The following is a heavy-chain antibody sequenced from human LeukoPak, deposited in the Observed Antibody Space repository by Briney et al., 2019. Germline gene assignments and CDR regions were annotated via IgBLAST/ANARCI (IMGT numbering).Heavy chain of an antibody. CDR3: ARAFVTAAGFFDT. D-gene: IGHD6-13*01. CDR1: GFTVSSSY. Sequence: GGSLRLSCAASGFTVSSSYMSWVRQAPGMGLEWVSVIYSGGDTHYAGSVKGRFTISRDNSVNTLYLQMNSLRTEDTTVYYCARAFVTAAGFFDTWGQGTLVTVSS. J-gene: IGHJ4*02. CDR2: IYSGGDT. V-gene: IGHV3-66*02.